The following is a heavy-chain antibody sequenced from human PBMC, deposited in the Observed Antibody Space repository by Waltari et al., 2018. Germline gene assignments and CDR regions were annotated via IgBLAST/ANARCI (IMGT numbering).Heavy chain of an antibody. J-gene: IGHJ5*02. CDR2: IIPIFATA. D-gene: IGHD1-20*01. V-gene: IGHV1-69*13. Sequence: QVQLVQSGAEGKKPGSSVKVSCKASGGTFSSYAIRWVRQAPGQGLEGMGRIIPIFATANYAHQFQGRVTLTADNSTSTAYMDLRSLRPEDTAVYYCARDWPRITATTPSWFDPWGQGTLVTVSS. CDR3: ARDWPRITATTPSWFDP. CDR1: GGTFSSYA.